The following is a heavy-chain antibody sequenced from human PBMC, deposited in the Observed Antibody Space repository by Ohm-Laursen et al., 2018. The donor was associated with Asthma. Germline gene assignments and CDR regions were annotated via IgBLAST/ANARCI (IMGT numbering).Heavy chain of an antibody. D-gene: IGHD2-15*01. J-gene: IGHJ4*02. CDR2: IIPIFGTA. CDR1: GGTFSSYA. CDR3: AKGYCSGGSCYSGLDY. Sequence: EASVKVSCKASGGTFSSYAISWVRQAPGQGLEWMGGIIPIFGTANYAQKFQGRVTITADESTSTAYMELSSLRSEDTAVYYCAKGYCSGGSCYSGLDYWGQGTLVTVSS. V-gene: IGHV1-69*13.